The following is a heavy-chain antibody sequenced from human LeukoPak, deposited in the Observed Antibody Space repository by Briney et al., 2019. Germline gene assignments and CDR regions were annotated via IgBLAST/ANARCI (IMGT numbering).Heavy chain of an antibody. CDR2: LIPIFGTA. J-gene: IGHJ4*02. D-gene: IGHD6-19*01. Sequence: SVKVSCKASGGTFSTNAISWVRQAPGQGLEWMGGLIPIFGTAHYAQSLQGRVTITTDESTSTAYMVLSSLRSDDTAVYYCARGGGPYESTGFFAGPFDYWGQGTLVTVSS. CDR1: GGTFSTNA. CDR3: ARGGGPYESTGFFAGPFDY. V-gene: IGHV1-69*05.